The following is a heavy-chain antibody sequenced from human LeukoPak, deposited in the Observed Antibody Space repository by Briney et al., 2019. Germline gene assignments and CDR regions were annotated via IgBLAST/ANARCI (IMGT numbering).Heavy chain of an antibody. V-gene: IGHV1-3*03. CDR2: INAGNGNT. Sequence: ASVKVSCKASGYTFTSYVMHWVRQAPGQRLEWMGWINAGNGNTKYSQEFQGRVTITRDTSASTAYMELSSLRSEDMAVYYCARAAFFGSGRLFDYWGQGTLVTVSS. J-gene: IGHJ4*02. D-gene: IGHD3-10*01. CDR1: GYTFTSYV. CDR3: ARAAFFGSGRLFDY.